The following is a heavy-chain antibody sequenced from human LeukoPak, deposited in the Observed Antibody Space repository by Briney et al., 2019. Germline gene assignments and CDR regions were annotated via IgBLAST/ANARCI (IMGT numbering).Heavy chain of an antibody. V-gene: IGHV1-69*02. J-gene: IGHJ6*02. CDR1: GSTFSSYT. CDR3: ACLSYYYDSSGDPWDYYYGMDV. Sequence: ASVKVSCKASGSTFSSYTISWVRQAPGQGLEWMGRIIPILGIANYAQKFQGRVTITADKSTSTAYMELSSLRSEDTAVYYCACLSYYYDSSGDPWDYYYGMDVWGQGTTVTVSS. D-gene: IGHD3-22*01. CDR2: IIPILGIA.